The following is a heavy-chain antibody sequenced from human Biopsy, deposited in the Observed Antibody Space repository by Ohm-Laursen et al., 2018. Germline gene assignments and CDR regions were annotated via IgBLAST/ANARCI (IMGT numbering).Heavy chain of an antibody. CDR2: IYYSGST. D-gene: IGHD2/OR15-2a*01. CDR3: ARATNSTGWPYYFYGMDV. V-gene: IGHV4-59*07. CDR1: GGFISSDY. J-gene: IGHJ6*02. Sequence: SDTLSLTCTVSGGFISSDYWSWIRQTPGKGLEWIGYIYYSGSTNYNPSLKSRVTISVDTSKNQFSLRLNSVTAADTAVYYCARATNSTGWPYYFYGMDVWGQGTTVTVSS.